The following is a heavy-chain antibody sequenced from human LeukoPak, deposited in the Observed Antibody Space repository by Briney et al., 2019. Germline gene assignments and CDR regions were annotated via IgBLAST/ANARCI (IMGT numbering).Heavy chain of an antibody. J-gene: IGHJ6*02. D-gene: IGHD6-13*01. Sequence: GGSLRLSCATSGFTFSSYRMNWVRQAPGKGLELVSSISSSGSDIYYADSVKGRFTISRDNAKNTLYLQMNSLRAEDTAVYYCARDQGEWAAAGTRDYGMDVWGQGTTVTVSS. CDR2: ISSSGSDI. CDR3: ARDQGEWAAAGTRDYGMDV. CDR1: GFTFSSYR. V-gene: IGHV3-21*03.